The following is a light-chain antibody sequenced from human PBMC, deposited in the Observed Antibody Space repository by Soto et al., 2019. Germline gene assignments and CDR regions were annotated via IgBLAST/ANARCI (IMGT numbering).Light chain of an antibody. Sequence: NFMLTQPHSVSESPGKTVTISCTRSSGSIASNYVQWYQQRPGSAPTTVIYEDNQRPSGVPDRFSGSIDSSSNSASLTISGLKAEDEADYYCQSYESINGEVFGGGTKLTVL. CDR1: SGSIASNY. J-gene: IGLJ2*01. CDR3: QSYESINGEV. V-gene: IGLV6-57*04. CDR2: EDN.